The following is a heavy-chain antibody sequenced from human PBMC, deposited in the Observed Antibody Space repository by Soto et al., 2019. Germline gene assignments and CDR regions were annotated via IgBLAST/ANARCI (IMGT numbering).Heavy chain of an antibody. V-gene: IGHV3-23*01. CDR1: GFTFSSYA. J-gene: IGHJ4*02. Sequence: EVQLLESGGGLVQPGGSLRLSCAASGFTFSSYAMSWVRQAPGKGVEWVSAISGSGGSTYYVDSMKGRFTISRDNSKNTVYQPTSTLRAEDTAVYYCAKGGLVQGGDFDYWGQGTLVTVS. CDR2: ISGSGGST. CDR3: AKGGLVQGGDFDY. D-gene: IGHD6-19*01.